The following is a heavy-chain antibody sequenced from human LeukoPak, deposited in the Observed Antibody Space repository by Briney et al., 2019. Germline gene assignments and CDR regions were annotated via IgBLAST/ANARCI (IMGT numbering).Heavy chain of an antibody. D-gene: IGHD3-3*01. CDR3: ARAITILGVVNYFDY. J-gene: IGHJ4*02. Sequence: SETLSLTCAVSGGSISSGGYSWSWIRQPPGKGLEWIGYIYHSGSTYYNPSLKSRVTISVDRSKNQFSLKLSSVTAADTAVYYCARAITILGVVNYFDYWGQGTLVTVSS. V-gene: IGHV4-30-2*01. CDR2: IYHSGST. CDR1: GGSISSGGYS.